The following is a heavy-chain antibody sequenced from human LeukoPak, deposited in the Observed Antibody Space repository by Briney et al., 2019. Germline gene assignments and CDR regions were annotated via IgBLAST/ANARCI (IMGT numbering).Heavy chain of an antibody. CDR1: GFTFSSYG. CDR3: AKDTYYYDSSGYSGY. J-gene: IGHJ4*02. CDR2: IRYDGSNK. D-gene: IGHD3-22*01. Sequence: GGSLRLSCAASGFTFSSYGMHWVRQAPGKGLEWVAFIRYDGSNKYCADSVKGRFTISRDNSKNTLYLQMNSLRAEDTAVYYCAKDTYYYDSSGYSGYWGQGTLVTVSS. V-gene: IGHV3-30*02.